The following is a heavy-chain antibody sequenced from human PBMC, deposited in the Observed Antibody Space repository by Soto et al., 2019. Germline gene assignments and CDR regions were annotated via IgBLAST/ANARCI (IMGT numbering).Heavy chain of an antibody. CDR2: MNPNSGNT. Sequence: QVQLVQSGAEVKKPGASVKISCKASGYTFTSYDINWVRQVTGQGLEWMGWMNPNSGNTGYAQKFQGRVTMTRNTSQSTAYMELSSLRSEDTAVYYCARGLGYCISTSCYEVGYYYYGMDVWGQGTTVTVSS. CDR1: GYTFTSYD. V-gene: IGHV1-8*01. J-gene: IGHJ6*02. D-gene: IGHD2-2*01. CDR3: ARGLGYCISTSCYEVGYYYYGMDV.